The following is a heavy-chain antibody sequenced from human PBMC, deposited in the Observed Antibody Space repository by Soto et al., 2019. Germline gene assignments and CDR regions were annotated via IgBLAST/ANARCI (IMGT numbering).Heavy chain of an antibody. Sequence: EVQLVESGGGLVKPGGSLRLSCVASGLTFSNAWMNWVRQGPGKGLEWVGRIRSQTDGGTTDYTAPVNGRFSISRDDSKNTLYLQMNSLKTEDTAVYYCATAPGYWGSAPLDYWGQGTLVTVSS. V-gene: IGHV3-15*07. CDR1: GLTFSNAW. CDR2: IRSQTDGGTT. D-gene: IGHD2-8*02. J-gene: IGHJ4*02. CDR3: ATAPGYWGSAPLDY.